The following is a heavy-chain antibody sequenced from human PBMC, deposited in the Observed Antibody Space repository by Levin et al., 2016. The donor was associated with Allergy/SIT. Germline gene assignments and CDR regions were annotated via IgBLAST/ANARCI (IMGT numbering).Heavy chain of an antibody. Sequence: ASVKVSCKASGYTFASYDINWVRQASGQGLEWMGWMNPNSGNTGYAQKFQGRITMTRDTSISTAYMELSSLRSEDTAVYYCAILGYCSGESCPWGQGTLVTVSS. CDR1: GYTFASYD. CDR3: AILGYCSGESCP. J-gene: IGHJ5*02. D-gene: IGHD2-15*01. V-gene: IGHV1-8*01. CDR2: MNPNSGNT.